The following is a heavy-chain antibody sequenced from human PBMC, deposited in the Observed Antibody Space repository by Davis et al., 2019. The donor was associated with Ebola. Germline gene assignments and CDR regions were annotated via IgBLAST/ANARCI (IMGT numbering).Heavy chain of an antibody. D-gene: IGHD3-16*01. CDR3: ARGGFIGGAHYFDY. CDR1: GYTFTGYY. Sequence: ASVKVSCKTSGYTFTGYYIHWLRQSPGQGLEWMGIINPGGGSTTYAQKFQGRVTVSRDTSTSTVYMELSSLRSEDTAVYYCARGGFIGGAHYFDYWGQGTLVTVSS. J-gene: IGHJ4*02. V-gene: IGHV1-46*01. CDR2: INPGGGST.